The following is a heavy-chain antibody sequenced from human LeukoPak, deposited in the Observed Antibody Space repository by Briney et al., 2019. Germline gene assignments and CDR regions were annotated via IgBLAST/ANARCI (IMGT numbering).Heavy chain of an antibody. CDR2: IIPIFGTA. D-gene: IGHD4-17*01. CDR3: ARGGDYGDYGVYY. V-gene: IGHV1-69*13. Sequence: ASVKVSCKASGGTFSSYAISWVRQAPGQGLEWMGGIIPIFGTANYAQKFQGRVTITADESTSTAYVELSSLRSEDTAVYYCARGGDYGDYGVYYWGQGTLVTVSS. J-gene: IGHJ4*02. CDR1: GGTFSSYA.